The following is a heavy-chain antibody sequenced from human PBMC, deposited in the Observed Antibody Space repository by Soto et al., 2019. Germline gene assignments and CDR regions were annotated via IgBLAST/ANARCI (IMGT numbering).Heavy chain of an antibody. CDR3: ARDLTIGYCSGGSCYSQAFDY. CDR1: GGTFSSYA. Sequence: QVQLVQSGAEVKKPGSSVEVSCKASGGTFSSYAISWVRQAPGQGLEWMGGIIPIFGTANYAQKFQDRVTITADESTSTAYMELSSLRSEDTAVYYCARDLTIGYCSGGSCYSQAFDYWGQGTLVTVSS. D-gene: IGHD2-15*01. J-gene: IGHJ4*02. CDR2: IIPIFGTA. V-gene: IGHV1-69*01.